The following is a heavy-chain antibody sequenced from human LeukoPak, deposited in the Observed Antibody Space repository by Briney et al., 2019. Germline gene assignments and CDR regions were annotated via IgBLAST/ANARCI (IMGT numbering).Heavy chain of an antibody. D-gene: IGHD6-13*01. CDR2: ISSSSSYI. J-gene: IGHJ5*02. V-gene: IGHV3-21*01. CDR1: GFTFSSYS. Sequence: GGSLRLSCAASGFTFSSYSMNWVRQAPGKGLEWVSSISSSSSYIYYADSVKGRFTISRDNAKNSLYLQMNSLRAEDTAVYYCARDGNSSSWLNWFDPWGQGTLVTVSS. CDR3: ARDGNSSSWLNWFDP.